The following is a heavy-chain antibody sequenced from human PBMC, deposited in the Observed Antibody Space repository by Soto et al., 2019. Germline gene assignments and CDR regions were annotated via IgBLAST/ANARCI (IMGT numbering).Heavy chain of an antibody. J-gene: IGHJ6*02. CDR3: ARDGIAAAGTGEPRDGMDV. CDR2: ISAYNGNT. CDR1: GYTFTSYG. Sequence: ASVKVSCKASGYTFTSYGISWVRQAPGQGLEWMGWISAYNGNTNYAQKLQGRVTMTTDTSTSTAYMELRSLRSDDTAVYYCARDGIAAAGTGEPRDGMDVWGQGTTVTVSS. V-gene: IGHV1-18*01. D-gene: IGHD6-13*01.